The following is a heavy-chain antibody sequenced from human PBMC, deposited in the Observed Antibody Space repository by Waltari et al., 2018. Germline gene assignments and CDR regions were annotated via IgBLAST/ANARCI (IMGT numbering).Heavy chain of an antibody. CDR3: ARDQFGLAAVRALLS. V-gene: IGHV3-23*01. Sequence: EVQLLESGGDLVQPGGSLRLSCTVSGFIFSSSAIPWVRQAPGKGLEWVSGISYNGGTTYYADSVKARFTISRDNSRNTLFLQMNSLRAEDTAVYYCARDQFGLAAVRALLSWGRGTLVTVSS. CDR1: GFIFSSSA. J-gene: IGHJ4*02. D-gene: IGHD6-13*01. CDR2: ISYNGGTT.